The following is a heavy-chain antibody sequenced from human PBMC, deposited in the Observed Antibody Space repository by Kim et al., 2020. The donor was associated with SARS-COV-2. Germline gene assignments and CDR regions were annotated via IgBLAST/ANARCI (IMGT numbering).Heavy chain of an antibody. V-gene: IGHV3-74*01. CDR1: GFAFSPYW. CDR3: IRDNIQPGDL. J-gene: IGHJ4*02. D-gene: IGHD3-16*01. Sequence: GGSLRLSCAASGFAFSPYWMHWVRQVPGQGLMWVSQIDSDGSITTYAEAVLGRFSISRDNAKNTLYLQMNSLRFEDTAIYYCIRDNIQPGDLWGQGVMVTVSS. CDR2: IDSDGSIT.